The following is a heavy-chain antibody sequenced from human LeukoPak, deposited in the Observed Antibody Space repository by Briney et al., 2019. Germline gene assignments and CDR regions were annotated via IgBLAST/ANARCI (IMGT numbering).Heavy chain of an antibody. CDR1: GFSVSSYG. V-gene: IGHV3-66*02. CDR3: VRDRGEGRAWVAFDP. Sequence: GGSLRLSCVASGFSVSSYGMSWVRQAPGKAPEWVSLVYSAGATHYADSVQGRFIISRDNSKNTLYLQMNNLRVEDTAVYHRVRDRGEGRAWVAFDPGGGGTVFTVS. D-gene: IGHD3-16*01. CDR2: VYSAGAT. J-gene: IGHJ5*02.